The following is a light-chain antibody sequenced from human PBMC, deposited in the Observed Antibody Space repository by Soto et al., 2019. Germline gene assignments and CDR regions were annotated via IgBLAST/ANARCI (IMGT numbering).Light chain of an antibody. CDR1: QSVGTNY. J-gene: IGKJ1*01. V-gene: IGKV3-20*01. Sequence: EILLTQSPGTLSLSGGERATLSCRASQSVGTNYIAWYQQRPGQSPRLLIYRASIRATDIPDRFSGSGSGTEFTLNIYGLQPEDFAFYFCQQYSPSLPWTFGQGTRVELK. CDR2: RAS. CDR3: QQYSPSLPWT.